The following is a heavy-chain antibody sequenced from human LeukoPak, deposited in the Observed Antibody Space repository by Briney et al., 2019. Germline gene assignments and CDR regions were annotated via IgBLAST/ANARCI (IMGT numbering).Heavy chain of an antibody. D-gene: IGHD2-2*01. Sequence: PGGSLRLSCAASGFTFSSYAMSWVRQAPGKGLERVSAISGSGGSTYYADSVKGRFTISRDNSKNTLYLQMNSLRAEDTAVYYCAKGVYCSSTSCPPDYWGQGTLVTVSS. J-gene: IGHJ4*02. CDR2: ISGSGGST. V-gene: IGHV3-23*01. CDR1: GFTFSSYA. CDR3: AKGVYCSSTSCPPDY.